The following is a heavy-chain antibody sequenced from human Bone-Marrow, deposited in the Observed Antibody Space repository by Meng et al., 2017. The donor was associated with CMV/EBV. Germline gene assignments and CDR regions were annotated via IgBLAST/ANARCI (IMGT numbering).Heavy chain of an antibody. CDR3: ARILFPSHFYDFWSGYYGMDV. V-gene: IGHV2-26*01. D-gene: IGHD3-3*01. CDR2: IFSNDEK. CDR1: GFSLSTSGMR. Sequence: SGPTLVKPTQTLTLTCTFTGFSLSTSGMRASWIRQPPGKALEWLAHIFSNDEKSYSTSLKSRLTISKDTSKSQVVLTMTNMDPVDTATYYCARILFPSHFYDFWSGYYGMDVWGQGTTVTVSS. J-gene: IGHJ6*02.